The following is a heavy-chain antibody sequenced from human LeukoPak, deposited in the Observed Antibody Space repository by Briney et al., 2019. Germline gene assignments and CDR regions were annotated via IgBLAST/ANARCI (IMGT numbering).Heavy chain of an antibody. V-gene: IGHV3-30*18. CDR2: ISYDGGNT. D-gene: IGHD1-1*01. CDR3: AKEGTGIHFDY. CDR1: GFSFSTYW. Sequence: QPGGSLRLSCAASGFSFSTYWMSWVRQAPGKGLEWVAEISYDGGNTYYADSVKGRFTISRDNSKNTLYLQMNSLRAEDTAVYYCAKEGTGIHFDYWGQGTLVTVSS. J-gene: IGHJ4*02.